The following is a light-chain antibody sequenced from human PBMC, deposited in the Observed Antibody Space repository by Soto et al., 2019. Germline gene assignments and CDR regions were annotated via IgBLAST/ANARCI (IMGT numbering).Light chain of an antibody. CDR3: SSYTSSTTFVI. V-gene: IGLV2-18*02. J-gene: IGLJ2*01. CDR2: EVS. CDR1: SSDVGTYNR. Sequence: QSALTQPPSVSGSPGQSVTISCTGTSSDVGTYNRVSWYQQPPGTAPRLMIYEVSNRPSRVPDRFSGSKSGNTASLTISGLQAEDEANYYCSSYTSSTTFVIFGGGTKLTVL.